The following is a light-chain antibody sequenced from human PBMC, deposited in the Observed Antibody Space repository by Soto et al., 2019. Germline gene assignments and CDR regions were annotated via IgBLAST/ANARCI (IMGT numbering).Light chain of an antibody. CDR1: QGISTY. V-gene: IGKV1-39*01. J-gene: IGKJ5*01. CDR2: EAS. Sequence: DIQMTQSPSSLSASVGDRVTITCRASQGISTYLNWYQQKPGKAPKVLIYEASSLQSGVPSRFSGSGSGTDFTLTISSLQPEDFATYYCQQSYSTPITFGQGTRLEIK. CDR3: QQSYSTPIT.